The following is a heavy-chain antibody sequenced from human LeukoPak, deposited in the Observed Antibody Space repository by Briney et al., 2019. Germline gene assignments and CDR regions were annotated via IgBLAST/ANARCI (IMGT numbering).Heavy chain of an antibody. CDR2: IYYSGST. J-gene: IGHJ5*02. D-gene: IGHD4-17*01. CDR3: ARSNGDYGNWFDP. V-gene: IGHV4-30-4*01. CDR1: GGSISSGDYY. Sequence: PSQTLSLTCTVSGGSISSGDYYWSWIRQPPGKGLEWIGYIYYSGSTYYNPSLKSRVTISVDTSKNQFSLKLSSVTAADTAVYYCARSNGDYGNWFDPWGQGTLVTVSS.